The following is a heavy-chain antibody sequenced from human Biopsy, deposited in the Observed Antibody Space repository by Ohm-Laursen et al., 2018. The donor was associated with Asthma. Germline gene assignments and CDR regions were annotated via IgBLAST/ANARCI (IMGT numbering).Heavy chain of an antibody. CDR3: ARGYSGSDRIVYYYSGLEV. V-gene: IGHV1-69*01. CDR1: GDSFSNYA. D-gene: IGHD5-12*01. Sequence: GSSVKVSCKVSGDSFSNYAISWVRQAPGQGLEWMGGLIPVLGTPGHAQMFEGRVTITADESTSTAYMELSSLSSEDTAVYYCARGYSGSDRIVYYYSGLEVWGQGTTVTVSS. J-gene: IGHJ6*02. CDR2: LIPVLGTP.